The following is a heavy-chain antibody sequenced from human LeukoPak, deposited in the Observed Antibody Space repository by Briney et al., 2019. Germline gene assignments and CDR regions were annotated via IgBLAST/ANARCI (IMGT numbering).Heavy chain of an antibody. D-gene: IGHD6-19*01. CDR1: GFTFSSYA. CDR2: IGAGGTFT. Sequence: GGSLRLSCTASGFTFSSYAMNWVRQAPGKGLEWVSGIGAGGTFTYYADSVKGRFTIFRDNSRNTLYLQMNSLRAEDTAVYYCAKRGAASSGWYSLQYWGQGTLVTVSS. V-gene: IGHV3-23*01. CDR3: AKRGAASSGWYSLQY. J-gene: IGHJ4*02.